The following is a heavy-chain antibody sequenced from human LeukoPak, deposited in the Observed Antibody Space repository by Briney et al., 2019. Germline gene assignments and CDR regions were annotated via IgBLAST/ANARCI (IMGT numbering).Heavy chain of an antibody. J-gene: IGHJ6*03. V-gene: IGHV1-8*01. Sequence: ASVKVSCMPSGYTLTSYDTNWVRHATEEGLEWVGWMNPNSGNTGYAQKFQGRVTMARNTSIRTAYMELSSLRSEDTAVYYCARGREEGKFHYYYYYMDVWGKGTTVTVSS. CDR3: ARGREEGKFHYYYYYMDV. D-gene: IGHD3-10*01. CDR2: MNPNSGNT. CDR1: GYTLTSYD.